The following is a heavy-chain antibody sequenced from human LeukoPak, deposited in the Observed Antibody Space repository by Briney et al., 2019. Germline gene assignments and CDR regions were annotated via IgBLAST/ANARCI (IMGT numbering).Heavy chain of an antibody. V-gene: IGHV3-21*04. CDR2: ISGSSYYI. Sequence: GGSLRLSCAASGFTFSSYSMNWVRQAPGKGLEWVSSISGSSYYIYYADSVKGRFTISRDNSWNTLYLQMNSLRAEDTAVYYCAKDRSDNNTWYAGSHWGQGTLVTVSS. CDR1: GFTFSSYS. D-gene: IGHD2-8*01. CDR3: AKDRSDNNTWYAGSH. J-gene: IGHJ4*02.